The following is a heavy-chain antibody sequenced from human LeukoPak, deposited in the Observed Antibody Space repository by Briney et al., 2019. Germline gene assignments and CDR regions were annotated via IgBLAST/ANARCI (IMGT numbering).Heavy chain of an antibody. J-gene: IGHJ4*02. V-gene: IGHV3-30-3*01. Sequence: GGSLRLSCAASGFTFSSYAMHWVRQAPGKGLEWVAVISYDGSNKYYADSVKGRFTISRDNSKNTLYLQMNSLRAEDTAVYYCARDKEGYYDSSGYYDYWGQGTLVTVSS. CDR3: ARDKEGYYDSSGYYDY. CDR1: GFTFSSYA. D-gene: IGHD3-22*01. CDR2: ISYDGSNK.